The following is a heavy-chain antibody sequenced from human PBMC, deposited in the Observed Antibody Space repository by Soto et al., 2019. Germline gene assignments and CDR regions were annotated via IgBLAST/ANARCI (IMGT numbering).Heavy chain of an antibody. V-gene: IGHV3-23*01. CDR2: ISGSGGST. J-gene: IGHJ6*03. D-gene: IGHD3-3*01. CDR1: GFTFSSYA. Sequence: PGGSLRLSCAASGFTFSSYAMSWVRQAPGKGLEWVSAISGSGGSTYYADSVKGRFTISRDNSKNTLYLQMNSLRAEDTAVYYCAKDPITIFGVVNRYYMDVWGKGTTVTVSS. CDR3: AKDPITIFGVVNRYYMDV.